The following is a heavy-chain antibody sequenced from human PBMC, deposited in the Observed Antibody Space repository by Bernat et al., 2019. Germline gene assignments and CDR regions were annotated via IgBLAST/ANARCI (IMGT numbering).Heavy chain of an antibody. CDR3: ARGTDSSGYQN. CDR1: GYTFTSYA. V-gene: IGHV1-3*01. D-gene: IGHD3-22*01. Sequence: QVQLVQSGAEVKKPGASVKVSCKASGYTFTSYAMHWVRQSPGQRLEWMGWINAGNGNTKYSQKFQGRVTITRDTSASTAYMELSSLRSEDTAVYYCARGTDSSGYQNWGQGTLVTVSS. J-gene: IGHJ4*02. CDR2: INAGNGNT.